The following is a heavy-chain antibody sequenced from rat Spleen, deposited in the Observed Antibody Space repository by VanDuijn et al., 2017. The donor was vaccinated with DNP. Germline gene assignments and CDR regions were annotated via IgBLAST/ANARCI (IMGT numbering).Heavy chain of an antibody. CDR3: ARGSSSIDWYFDF. V-gene: IGHV5S23*01. J-gene: IGHJ1*01. D-gene: IGHD1-2*01. Sequence: EVQLVESGGDLVQPGNSLKLSCAASGFTFSDFYMAWVRQAPTKGLEWVAAISPSGSRTYYPDSVKGRFTISRDDAKSGLYLQMDSLKSEDTATYYCARGSSSIDWYFDFWGPGTMVTVSS. CDR2: ISPSGSRT. CDR1: GFTFSDFY.